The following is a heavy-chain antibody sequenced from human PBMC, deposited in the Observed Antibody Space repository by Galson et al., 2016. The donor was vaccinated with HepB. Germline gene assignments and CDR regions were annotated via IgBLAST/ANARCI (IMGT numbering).Heavy chain of an antibody. V-gene: IGHV3-23*01. D-gene: IGHD3-10*01. CDR3: ANDFYYKTSGNDKIFGY. CDR1: GFTISGCA. Sequence: SLRLSCAASGFTISGCAMSWVRQAPGKGLEWVSSLGPSVGETSYADSVKGRFTISRDNTKNTLYLQMSSLRAEDTAVYFCANDFYYKTSGNDKIFGYWGQGTLVTVSS. CDR2: LGPSVGET. J-gene: IGHJ4*02.